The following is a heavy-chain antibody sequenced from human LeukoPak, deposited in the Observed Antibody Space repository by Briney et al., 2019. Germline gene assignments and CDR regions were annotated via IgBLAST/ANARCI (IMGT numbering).Heavy chain of an antibody. CDR3: AKRIAAAVRSGAFDM. CDR1: GFTFSSYA. J-gene: IGHJ3*02. D-gene: IGHD6-13*01. CDR2: TSGSGGST. V-gene: IGHV3-23*01. Sequence: PGGSLRLSCAASGFTFSSYAMSWVRQAPGKGLEWVSGTSGSGGSTYYADSVKGRFTMPRDNSKNTLYLQMNSLRAEDTAVYYCAKRIAAAVRSGAFDMWGQGTMVTVSS.